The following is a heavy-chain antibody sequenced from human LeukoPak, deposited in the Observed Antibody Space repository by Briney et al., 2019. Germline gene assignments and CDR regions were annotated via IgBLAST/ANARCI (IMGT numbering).Heavy chain of an antibody. CDR3: AKDNQDPNYDFWSAYSYYFDY. J-gene: IGHJ4*02. D-gene: IGHD3-3*01. Sequence: PSETLSLTCTVSGVSISTYYWSWIRQPAGKALEWIGRIYTSGRTNYNPSLKSRVTISVDTSKNQFSLKLSSVTAADTAFYYCAKDNQDPNYDFWSAYSYYFDYWGQGTLVTVSS. CDR1: GVSISTYY. CDR2: IYTSGRT. V-gene: IGHV4-4*07.